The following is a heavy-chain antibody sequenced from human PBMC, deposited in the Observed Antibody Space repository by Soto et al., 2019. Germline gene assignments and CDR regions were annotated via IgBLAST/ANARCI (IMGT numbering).Heavy chain of an antibody. Sequence: QVQLVQSEAEVKQPGASVKVSCRTSGYTFTNYDVSSVRQATGQRLEWMGWMNPDSANTGYAQKFQGRVTLTRDTSRNTAYMELNSLTSEDTAIYYCARAIRDQLLSDYWGQGSLVIVSS. CDR3: ARAIRDQLLSDY. J-gene: IGHJ4*02. V-gene: IGHV1-8*01. CDR1: GYTFTNYD. D-gene: IGHD2-2*01. CDR2: MNPDSANT.